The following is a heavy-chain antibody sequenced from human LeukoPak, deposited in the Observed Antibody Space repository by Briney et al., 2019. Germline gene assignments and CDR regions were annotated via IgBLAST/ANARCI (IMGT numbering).Heavy chain of an antibody. CDR1: GDSVSSNSAA. D-gene: IGHD3-10*01. J-gene: IGHJ4*02. V-gene: IGHV6-1*01. Sequence: SQTLSLTCAISGDSVSSNSAAWNWIRQSPSTGLEWLGRTYYRSKWYNDYAVSVKSRITINPDTSKNQFSLQLNSVTPQDTAVYYCARARGATVYYFDYSGQATLVTVSS. CDR3: ARARGATVYYFDY. CDR2: TYYRSKWYN.